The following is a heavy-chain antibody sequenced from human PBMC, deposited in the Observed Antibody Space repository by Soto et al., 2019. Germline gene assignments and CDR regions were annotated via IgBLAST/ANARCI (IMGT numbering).Heavy chain of an antibody. CDR2: IYSGGST. CDR3: ARGFQVKSHSGSYYYYYGMDV. Sequence: GGSLRLSCAASGFTVSSNYMSWVRQAPGKGLEWVSVIYSGGSTYYADSVKGRFTISRHNSKNTLYLQMNSLRAEDTAVYYCARGFQVKSHSGSYYYYYGMDVWGQGTTVTVSS. J-gene: IGHJ6*02. CDR1: GFTVSSNY. V-gene: IGHV3-66*01. D-gene: IGHD1-26*01.